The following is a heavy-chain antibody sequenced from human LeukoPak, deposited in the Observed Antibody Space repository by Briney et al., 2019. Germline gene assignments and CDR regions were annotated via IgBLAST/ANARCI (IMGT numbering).Heavy chain of an antibody. CDR3: ARASYYYDSSGYDY. D-gene: IGHD3-22*01. J-gene: IGHJ4*02. Sequence: GASVKVSCKASGYTFTGYYMHWVRQAPGQGLEWMGWINPNSGGTNYAQKFQGRVTMTRDTSISTAYMELRRLRSDDTAVYYCARASYYYDSSGYDYWGQGTLVTVSS. CDR1: GYTFTGYY. CDR2: INPNSGGT. V-gene: IGHV1-2*02.